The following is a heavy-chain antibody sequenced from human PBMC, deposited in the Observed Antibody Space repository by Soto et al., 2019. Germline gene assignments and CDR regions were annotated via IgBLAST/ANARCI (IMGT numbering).Heavy chain of an antibody. V-gene: IGHV1-69*13. CDR1: GGTFSSYA. Sequence: SVKGSCKASGGTFSSYAISWVRQAPGQGLEWMGGIIPIFGTANYAQKFQGRVTITADESTSTAYMELSSLRSEDTAVYYCARGKDYYDSSGYLDYWGQGTLVTVS. D-gene: IGHD3-22*01. CDR2: IIPIFGTA. CDR3: ARGKDYYDSSGYLDY. J-gene: IGHJ4*02.